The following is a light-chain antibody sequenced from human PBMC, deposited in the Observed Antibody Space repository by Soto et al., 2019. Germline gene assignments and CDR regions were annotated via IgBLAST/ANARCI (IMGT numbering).Light chain of an antibody. CDR1: SSDVGKYNL. CDR2: DVT. Sequence: QSALTQPASVSGSPGQSITISCTGTSSDVGKYNLVSWYQHHPGKAPKLIISDVTQWPSGASNRFSGSKSGNTASLTIFGLQADDEADYYCFSYAGTTTFYVFGTGTKLTVL. J-gene: IGLJ1*01. CDR3: FSYAGTTTFYV. V-gene: IGLV2-23*02.